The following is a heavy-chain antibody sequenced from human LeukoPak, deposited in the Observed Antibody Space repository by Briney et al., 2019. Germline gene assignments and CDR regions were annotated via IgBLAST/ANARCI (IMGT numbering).Heavy chain of an antibody. J-gene: IGHJ4*02. Sequence: SGGSLRLSCAASGFTFSSYDMHWVRQAPGKGLEWVAVISYDGSNKFYADSVKGRFTISRDNSKNTLYLQMNSLRTEDTAVYYCAKDQGDFDYWGQGTLVTVSS. CDR3: AKDQGDFDY. V-gene: IGHV3-30*18. CDR2: ISYDGSNK. CDR1: GFTFSSYD.